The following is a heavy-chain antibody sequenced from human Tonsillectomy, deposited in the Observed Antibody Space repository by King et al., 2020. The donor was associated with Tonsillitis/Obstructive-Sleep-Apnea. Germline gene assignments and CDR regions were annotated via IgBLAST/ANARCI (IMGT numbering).Heavy chain of an antibody. J-gene: IGHJ4*02. CDR2: IYYSGST. Sequence: PLQESGPGLVKPSETLSLTCTVSGGSISSSSYYWGWIRQPPGKGLEWIGSIYYSGSTYYNPSLKSRVTISVDTSKNQFSLKLSSVTAADTAVYYCARLPTNWDVYFDYWGQGTLVTVSS. V-gene: IGHV4-39*01. D-gene: IGHD7-27*01. CDR3: ARLPTNWDVYFDY. CDR1: GGSISSSSYY.